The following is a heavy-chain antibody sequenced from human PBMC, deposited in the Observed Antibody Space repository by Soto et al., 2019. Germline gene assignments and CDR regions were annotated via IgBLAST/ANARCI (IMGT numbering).Heavy chain of an antibody. V-gene: IGHV3-48*02. CDR1: GFTFSSYS. CDR2: ISSSSSTI. CDR3: ARDYKSELRSFDWSPKYGMDV. Sequence: HPGGSLRLSCAASGFTFSSYSMNWVRQAPGKGLEWVSYISSSSSTIYYADSVKGRFTISRDNAKNSLYLQMNSLRDEDTAVYYCARDYKSELRSFDWSPKYGMDVWGQGTTVTVSS. D-gene: IGHD3-9*01. J-gene: IGHJ6*02.